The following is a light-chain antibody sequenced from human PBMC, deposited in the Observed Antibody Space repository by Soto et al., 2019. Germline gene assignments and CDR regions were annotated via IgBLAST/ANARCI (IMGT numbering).Light chain of an antibody. CDR1: QSVSSY. Sequence: EIVLTQSPATLSLSPGERATLSCRASQSVSSYLAWYQQKPGQAPRLLMYDASNRATGIPARFSGSGSGTDFNLTISSLEPEAFAVSYCEQHSNWPPMYTFGQGTKLEIK. CDR2: DAS. V-gene: IGKV3-11*01. CDR3: EQHSNWPPMYT. J-gene: IGKJ2*01.